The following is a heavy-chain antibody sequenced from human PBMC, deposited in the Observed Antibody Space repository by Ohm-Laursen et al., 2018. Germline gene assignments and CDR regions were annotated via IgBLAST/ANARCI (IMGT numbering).Heavy chain of an antibody. Sequence: SLRLSCSASGFTFSNAWMSWVRQAPGKGLEWVANIKQDGSEKYYVDSVKGRFTISRDNAKNSLYLQMSSLRVEDTAVYYCARDGSDMGDYWGQGTLVTVSS. CDR1: GFTFSNAW. D-gene: IGHD5-12*01. J-gene: IGHJ4*02. CDR2: IKQDGSEK. V-gene: IGHV3-7*01. CDR3: ARDGSDMGDY.